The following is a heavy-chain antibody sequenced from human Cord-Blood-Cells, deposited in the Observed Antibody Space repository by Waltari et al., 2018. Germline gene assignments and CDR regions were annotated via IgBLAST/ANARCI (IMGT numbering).Heavy chain of an antibody. D-gene: IGHD6-13*01. CDR3: ARYSSSWYWFDP. V-gene: IGHV4-39*01. CDR1: GGSISSSSYY. CDR2: IYYSGST. Sequence: QLQLQESGPGLVKPSETLSLTCTVSGGSISSSSYYWGWIRQPPGKGLEWIGSIYYSGSTYYTPSLQSRVTISVDTSKNQFALKLSSVTAADTAVYYCARYSSSWYWFDPWGQGTLVTVSS. J-gene: IGHJ5*02.